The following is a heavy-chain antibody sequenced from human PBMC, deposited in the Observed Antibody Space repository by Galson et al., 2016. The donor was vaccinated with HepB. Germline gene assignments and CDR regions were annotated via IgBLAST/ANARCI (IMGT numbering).Heavy chain of an antibody. CDR1: GGSISTSSYY. Sequence: SETLSLTCTVSGGSISTSSYYWGWIRQPPGKGLEWIGTIYYSGSTYYNSSLKRRVTISVDTSKNQFSLRLTSVTAAATAVYYCARPYHVSGSFDQRGQGTLVTVSS. CDR2: IYYSGST. J-gene: IGHJ4*02. V-gene: IGHV4-39*01. CDR3: ARPYHVSGSFDQ. D-gene: IGHD3-10*01.